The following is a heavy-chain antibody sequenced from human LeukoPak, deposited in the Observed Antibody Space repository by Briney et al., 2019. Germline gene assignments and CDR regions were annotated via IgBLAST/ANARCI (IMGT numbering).Heavy chain of an antibody. CDR1: GFTVSSNY. D-gene: IGHD3-9*01. Sequence: PGGSLRLSCAASGFTVSSNYMSWVRQAPGKGLEWVSVIYSGGSTYFADSVKGRFTISRDNSKNTLYLQMNSLRAEDTAVYYCARDHYYDTLTGYYGMDVWGKGTTVTVSS. CDR3: ARDHYYDTLTGYYGMDV. J-gene: IGHJ6*04. V-gene: IGHV3-66*02. CDR2: IYSGGST.